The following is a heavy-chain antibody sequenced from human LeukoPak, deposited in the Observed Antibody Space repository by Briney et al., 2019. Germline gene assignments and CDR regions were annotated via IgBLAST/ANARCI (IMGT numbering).Heavy chain of an antibody. CDR1: EFTFSSYW. CDR2: IDSGGSRT. Sequence: PGGSLRLSCVAAEFTFSSYWMHWVRQAPGKGLVWVSRIDSGGSRTKYADSVKGRFTISRDNAENTLYLQLNSLGADDTAVYYCVRDRTAAAGEFDYWGQGTLVTVSS. D-gene: IGHD6-13*01. V-gene: IGHV3-74*03. CDR3: VRDRTAAAGEFDY. J-gene: IGHJ4*02.